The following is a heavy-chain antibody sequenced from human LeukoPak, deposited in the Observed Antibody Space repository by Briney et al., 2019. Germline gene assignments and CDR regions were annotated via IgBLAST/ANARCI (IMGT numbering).Heavy chain of an antibody. V-gene: IGHV3-23*01. D-gene: IGHD1-26*01. CDR1: GFTFSSYA. J-gene: IGHJ5*02. CDR2: ISGSGGST. CDR3: AKAGGSYYRRGKTWFDP. Sequence: PGGSLRLSCAASGFTFSSYAMSWVRQAPGKGLEWVSAISGSGGSTYYADSVKGRFTISRDNSKNTLYLQMNSLRAEDTAVYYCAKAGGSYYRRGKTWFDPWGQGTLVTVSS.